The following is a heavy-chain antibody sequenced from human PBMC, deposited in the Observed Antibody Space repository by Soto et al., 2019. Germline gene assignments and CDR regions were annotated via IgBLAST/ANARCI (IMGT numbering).Heavy chain of an antibody. CDR3: AREKYYDILPGYYRYFDY. CDR1: GGSVSSGSYY. D-gene: IGHD3-9*01. V-gene: IGHV4-61*01. J-gene: IGHJ4*02. CDR2: IYYSGST. Sequence: SETLSLTCTVSGGSVSSGSYYWSWIRHPPGNGLEWIGYIYYSGSTNYNPSLKSRVTISVDTSKNQFSLKLSSVTAADTAVYYCAREKYYDILPGYYRYFDYWGPGPLITV.